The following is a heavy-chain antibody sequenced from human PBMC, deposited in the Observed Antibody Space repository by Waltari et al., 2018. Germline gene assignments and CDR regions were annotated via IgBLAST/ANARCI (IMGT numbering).Heavy chain of an antibody. CDR2: ISYDGSNK. CDR1: GFTFSSYG. CDR3: AAPVYYYYGMDV. J-gene: IGHJ6*02. Sequence: QVQLVESGGGVVQPGRSLRLSCAASGFTFSSYGMPWVRQAPGKGLEWVAVISYDGSNKYYADSVKGRFTISRDNSKNTLYLQMNSLRAEDTAVYYCAAPVYYYYGMDVWGQGTTVTVSS. V-gene: IGHV3-30*03.